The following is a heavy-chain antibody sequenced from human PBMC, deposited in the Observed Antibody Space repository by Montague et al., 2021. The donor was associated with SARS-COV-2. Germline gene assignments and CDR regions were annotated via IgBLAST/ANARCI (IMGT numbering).Heavy chain of an antibody. J-gene: IGHJ4*02. CDR1: GESFSGYF. CDR2: INVGGTT. Sequence: SETLSLTCAVYGESFSGYFWTWIRQSPRRCLEWIAEINVGGTTSYNSSLLSRVTISVDASKSQFSLQLRSVSVADTGIYYCARGDPQRSTLFGSRGKAASEYWGQGTVVTVSS. D-gene: IGHD3-16*01. CDR3: ARGDPQRSTLFGSRGKAASEY. V-gene: IGHV4-34*01.